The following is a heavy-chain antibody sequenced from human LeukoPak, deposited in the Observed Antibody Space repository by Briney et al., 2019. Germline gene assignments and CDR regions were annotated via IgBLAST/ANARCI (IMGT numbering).Heavy chain of an antibody. CDR3: ARDQQWLPDY. V-gene: IGHV3-23*01. J-gene: IGHJ4*02. CDR1: VVTLSSYS. D-gene: IGHD6-19*01. CDR2: ISSSGSGGNT. Sequence: GGSLRLSCVASVVTLSSYSMSWARQAPGKGLEWVSGISSSGSGGNTYYADSVKGRFTISRDNSKNTLYLQMNSLRAEDTAVYYCARDQQWLPDYWGQGTLVTVSS.